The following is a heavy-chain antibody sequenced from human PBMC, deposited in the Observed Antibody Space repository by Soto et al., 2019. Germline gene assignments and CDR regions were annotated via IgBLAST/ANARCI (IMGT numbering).Heavy chain of an antibody. CDR2: IYYSGST. CDR1: GGSVSSGSYY. CDR3: ARERTRYYYDSSGYLAFFDY. D-gene: IGHD3-22*01. J-gene: IGHJ4*02. Sequence: TSETLSLTCTVSGGSVSSGSYYWSWIRQPPGKGLEWIGYIYYSGSTNYNPSLKSRVTISVDTSKNQFSLKLSSVTAADTAVYYCARERTRYYYDSSGYLAFFDYWGQGTLVTVSS. V-gene: IGHV4-61*01.